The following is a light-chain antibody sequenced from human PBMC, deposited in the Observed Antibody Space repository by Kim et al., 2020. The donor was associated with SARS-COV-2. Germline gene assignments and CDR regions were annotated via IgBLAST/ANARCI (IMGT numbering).Light chain of an antibody. CDR2: AAS. Sequence: DIQMTQSPSSLSASVGDRVTITCRASQAISNCLAWYQQKPGKVPKLLVYAASALQSGVSSRFSGSGSGTDFTLTISSLQPEDFATYYCQKYDSSPRTFGQGTKVDIK. CDR3: QKYDSSPRT. V-gene: IGKV1-27*01. CDR1: QAISNC. J-gene: IGKJ1*01.